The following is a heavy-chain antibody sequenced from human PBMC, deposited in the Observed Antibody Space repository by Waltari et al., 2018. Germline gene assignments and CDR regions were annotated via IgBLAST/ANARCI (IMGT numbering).Heavy chain of an antibody. J-gene: IGHJ4*02. D-gene: IGHD2-8*01. CDR2: ARDSGGSS. CDR3: AKDLLPTGVFDY. Sequence: EVQLLESGGGLVQPGGSLRLSCAASGFSFSNYARSWVPPVPGKGLEWVSAARDSGGSSCAADSVKGRFTISRDNSKNMLYLQMKYLSADDTALYYCAKDLLPTGVFDYWGQGALVTVSS. V-gene: IGHV3-23*01. CDR1: GFSFSNYA.